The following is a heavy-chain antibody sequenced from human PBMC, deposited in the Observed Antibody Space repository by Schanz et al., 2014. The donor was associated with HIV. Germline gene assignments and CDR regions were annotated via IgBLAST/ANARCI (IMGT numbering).Heavy chain of an antibody. CDR2: ISESGGRS. J-gene: IGHJ4*02. CDR1: GFTFDSYG. V-gene: IGHV3-23*04. CDR3: AKPEYDSRGNSQSHFDS. D-gene: IGHD3-22*01. Sequence: VQLVESGGGVVQPGRSLRLSCAASGFTFDSYGIHWVRQAPGKGLEWVSSISESGGRSYYADSVNGRFTISRDNSKNTLCLQMTTLRTEDTAVYYCAKPEYDSRGNSQSHFDSWGQGTLVTVSS.